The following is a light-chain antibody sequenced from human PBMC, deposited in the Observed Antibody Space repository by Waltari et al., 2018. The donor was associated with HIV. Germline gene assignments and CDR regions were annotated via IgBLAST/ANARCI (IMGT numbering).Light chain of an antibody. J-gene: IGKJ4*01. CDR3: QQRTNWPPGLS. Sequence: EFVLAQSPATLSLSPGERATLSCRASQSVSSFLAWYQQKAGQAPRLLIYDASNRAPGIPARFSGIGSGTDFTLTISRLEPEDVAVYYCQQRTNWPPGLSFGGGTKVEIK. V-gene: IGKV3-11*01. CDR2: DAS. CDR1: QSVSSF.